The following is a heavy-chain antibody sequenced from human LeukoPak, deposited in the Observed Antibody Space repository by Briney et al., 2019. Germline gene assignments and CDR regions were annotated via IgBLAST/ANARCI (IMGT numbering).Heavy chain of an antibody. CDR3: AREGVHDYGETFDY. CDR2: ISSSGSTI. D-gene: IGHD4-17*01. V-gene: IGHV3-11*01. Sequence: GGSLRLPCAASGFTFSDYYMGWIRQAPGKGLEWVSYISSSGSTIYYADSVKGRFTISRDNAKNSLYLQMNSLRAEDTAVYYCAREGVHDYGETFDYWGQGTLVTVSS. CDR1: GFTFSDYY. J-gene: IGHJ4*02.